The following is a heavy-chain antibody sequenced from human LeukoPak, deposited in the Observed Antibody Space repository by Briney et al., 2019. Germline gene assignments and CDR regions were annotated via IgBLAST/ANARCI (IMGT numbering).Heavy chain of an antibody. CDR1: GFTFGTYA. V-gene: IGHV3-23*01. Sequence: GSLRLSCAASGFTFGTYAMSWVRQAPGKGLEWVSAISGSGGSTYNADSVKGRFTISRDNSKNTLYVQMNSLRAEDTAVYYCAKKSPWNYYDYWGQGTLVTVSS. D-gene: IGHD5-12*01. CDR2: ISGSGGST. J-gene: IGHJ4*02. CDR3: AKKSPWNYYDY.